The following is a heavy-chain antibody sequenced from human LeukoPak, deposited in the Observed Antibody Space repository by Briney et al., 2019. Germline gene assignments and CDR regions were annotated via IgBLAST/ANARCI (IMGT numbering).Heavy chain of an antibody. CDR2: ISSSSSYL. V-gene: IGHV3-21*01. J-gene: IGHJ4*02. D-gene: IGHD6-19*01. CDR3: ARDDGSGWFYFDY. Sequence: GGSLRLSCAASGFTFSSYSMNWVRQAPGKGLEWVSSISSSSSYLYYADSVKGRFTISRDNAKNSLYLQMNSLRAEDTAVYYCARDDGSGWFYFDYWGQGTLVTVSS. CDR1: GFTFSSYS.